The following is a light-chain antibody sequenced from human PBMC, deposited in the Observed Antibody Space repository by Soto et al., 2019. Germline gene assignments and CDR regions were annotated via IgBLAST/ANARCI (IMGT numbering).Light chain of an antibody. V-gene: IGKV3-15*01. Sequence: EIVMTQSPATLSVSPGERATLSCRASQSVSTNLAWYQQKPGQAPRLLIYGASTRATGIPARFSGSGSGTEFTITMSSLQSDEFSFYYCQQYTNRPPWTFGQGTKVDIK. J-gene: IGKJ1*01. CDR1: QSVSTN. CDR2: GAS. CDR3: QQYTNRPPWT.